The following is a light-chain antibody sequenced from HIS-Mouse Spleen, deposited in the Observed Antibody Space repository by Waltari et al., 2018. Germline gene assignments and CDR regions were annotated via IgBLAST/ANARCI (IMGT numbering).Light chain of an antibody. Sequence: QSALTQPASVSGSPGQSITLSCTGTSSDVGGYNYVSWYQQHPGKAPKLMIYEVSNRPSGVSNRFSGSQSCTTASLTISELQAEDEDDYYCSSYTSSSTYVFGTGTKLTVL. J-gene: IGLJ1*01. CDR2: EVS. CDR1: SSDVGGYNY. V-gene: IGLV2-14*01. CDR3: SSYTSSSTYV.